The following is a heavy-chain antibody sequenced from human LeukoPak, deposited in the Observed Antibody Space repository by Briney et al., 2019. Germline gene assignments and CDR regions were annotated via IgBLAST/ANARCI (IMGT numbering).Heavy chain of an antibody. CDR1: GYNFPNHW. D-gene: IGHD5-18*01. Sequence: GESLKISCKASGYNFPNHWIGWVRQMPGKGLEWMGIIYPGDSDTRYSPSFQGQVTISADKSINTAYPQWSSLKASDTAMYYCARLASGGYRYGPNDYWGPGTLVTVSS. V-gene: IGHV5-51*01. CDR3: ARLASGGYRYGPNDY. J-gene: IGHJ4*02. CDR2: IYPGDSDT.